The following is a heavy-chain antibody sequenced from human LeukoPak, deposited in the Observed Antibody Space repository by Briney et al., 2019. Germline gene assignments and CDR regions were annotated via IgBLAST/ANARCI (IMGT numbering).Heavy chain of an antibody. D-gene: IGHD2-2*01. Sequence: PGGSLRLSCAASGFTFSDYYMSWIRQAPGKGLEGGSYISSSGSTIYYADSVKRRFTISRDNAKNSLYLQMNSLRAEDTAVYYCARVGVYCSSTSCYHAFDIWGQGTMVTVSS. J-gene: IGHJ3*02. CDR3: ARVGVYCSSTSCYHAFDI. CDR1: GFTFSDYY. CDR2: ISSSGSTI. V-gene: IGHV3-11*04.